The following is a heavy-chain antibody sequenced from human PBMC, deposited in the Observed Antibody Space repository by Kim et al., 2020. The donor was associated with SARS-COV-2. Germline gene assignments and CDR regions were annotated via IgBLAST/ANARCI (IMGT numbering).Heavy chain of an antibody. Sequence: GGSLRLSCAASGFTFSSYGMHWVRQAPGKGLEWVAVIWYDGSNKYYADSVKGRFTISRDNSKNTLYLQMNSLRAEDTAVYYCARAGSSSLNAFDIWGQGTMVTVSS. D-gene: IGHD6-13*01. J-gene: IGHJ3*02. V-gene: IGHV3-33*01. CDR3: ARAGSSSLNAFDI. CDR1: GFTFSSYG. CDR2: IWYDGSNK.